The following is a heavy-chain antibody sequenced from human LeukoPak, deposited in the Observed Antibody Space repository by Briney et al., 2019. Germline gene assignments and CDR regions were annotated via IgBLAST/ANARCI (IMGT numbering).Heavy chain of an antibody. V-gene: IGHV3-23*01. J-gene: IGHJ6*03. CDR3: AKVESLAARIYYYYMDV. CDR2: ISGSGGST. Sequence: GGSLRLSCAASGFTFSSYAMSWVRQAPGKGLEWVSAISGSGGSTYYADSVKGRFTISRDNSKNTLYLQMNSLRAEDTAVYYCAKVESLAARIYYYYMDVWGKGTTVTVSS. D-gene: IGHD6-6*01. CDR1: GFTFSSYA.